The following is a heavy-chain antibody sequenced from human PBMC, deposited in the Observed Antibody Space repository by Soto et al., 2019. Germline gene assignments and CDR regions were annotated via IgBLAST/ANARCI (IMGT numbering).Heavy chain of an antibody. CDR1: GFTFSSYA. D-gene: IGHD3-3*01. V-gene: IGHV3-64*02. CDR2: ISSNGGST. CDR3: AGGEWLLYFGY. Sequence: GGSLRLSCAASGFTFSSYAMHWVRQAPGKGLEYVSAISSNGGSTYYADSVKGRFTISRDNSKNTLYLQMGSLRAEDMAVYYCAGGEWLLYFGYWGQGTLVTVSS. J-gene: IGHJ4*02.